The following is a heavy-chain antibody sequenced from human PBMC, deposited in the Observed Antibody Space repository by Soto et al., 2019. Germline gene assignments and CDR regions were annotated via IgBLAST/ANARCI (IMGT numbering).Heavy chain of an antibody. CDR1: GYTFTSYY. V-gene: IGHV1-46*03. J-gene: IGHJ4*02. Sequence: ASVKVSCKASGYTFTSYYMHWVRQAPGQGLEWMGIINPSGGSTSYAQKFQGRVTMTRDTSTSTVYMELSSLRSEDTAVYYCARDPADIVVVPAALDYWGQGTLVTVSS. CDR2: INPSGGST. D-gene: IGHD2-2*01. CDR3: ARDPADIVVVPAALDY.